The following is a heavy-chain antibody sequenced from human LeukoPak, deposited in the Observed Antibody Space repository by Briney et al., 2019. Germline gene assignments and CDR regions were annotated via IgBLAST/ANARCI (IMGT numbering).Heavy chain of an antibody. CDR3: ARGRTPYCSSTSCYVFDAFDI. CDR1: VFTFSSYA. J-gene: IGHJ3*02. Sequence: PGGSLRLSCAASVFTFSSYAMHWVRQAPAKGLEGVAVISYDGSNKYYADSVKGRFTISRDNSKNTLYLQMNSLRAEDTAVYYCARGRTPYCSSTSCYVFDAFDIWGQGTMVTVSS. D-gene: IGHD2-2*01. V-gene: IGHV3-30*04. CDR2: ISYDGSNK.